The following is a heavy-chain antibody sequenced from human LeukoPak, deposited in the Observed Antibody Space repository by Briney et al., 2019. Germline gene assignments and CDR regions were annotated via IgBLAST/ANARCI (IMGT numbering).Heavy chain of an antibody. CDR1: GFTFSSYW. Sequence: GGSLRLSCAASGFTFSSYWMSWVRQAPGKGLEWVANIKQDGSEKYYVDSVKGRFTISRDNSKNTLYLQMNSLRAEDTAVYYCARPDQEKASSSLDYWGQGTLVTVSS. J-gene: IGHJ4*02. V-gene: IGHV3-7*01. CDR3: ARPDQEKASSSLDY. CDR2: IKQDGSEK. D-gene: IGHD6-6*01.